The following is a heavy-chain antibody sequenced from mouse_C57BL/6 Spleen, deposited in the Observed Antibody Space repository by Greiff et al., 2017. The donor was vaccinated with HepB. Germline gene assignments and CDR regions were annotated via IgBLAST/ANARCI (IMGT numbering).Heavy chain of an antibody. CDR2: ISYDGSN. CDR3: ARGNWIYAMDY. CDR1: GYSITSGYY. V-gene: IGHV3-6*01. J-gene: IGHJ4*01. D-gene: IGHD4-1*01. Sequence: VQLQQSGPGLVKPSQSLSLTCSVTGYSITSGYYWNWIRQFPGNKLEWMGYISYDGSNNYNPSLKNRISITRDTSKNQFFLKLNSVTTEDTATYYCARGNWIYAMDYWGQGTSVTVSS.